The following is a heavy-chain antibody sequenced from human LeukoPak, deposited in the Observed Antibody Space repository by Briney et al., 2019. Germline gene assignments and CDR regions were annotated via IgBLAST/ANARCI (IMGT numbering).Heavy chain of an antibody. D-gene: IGHD6-19*01. CDR1: GYSFTNYW. V-gene: IGHV5-51*01. J-gene: IGHJ4*02. CDR2: IYPGDSDT. Sequence: PGESLKISCQGSGYSFTNYWIGWVRQMPGKGLEWMGIIYPGDSDTTYSPSFQGQVTISVDKSISTAYLQWSSLKASDTAMYYCARKPRPYSSGWYYFDYWGQGALVTVSS. CDR3: ARKPRPYSSGWYYFDY.